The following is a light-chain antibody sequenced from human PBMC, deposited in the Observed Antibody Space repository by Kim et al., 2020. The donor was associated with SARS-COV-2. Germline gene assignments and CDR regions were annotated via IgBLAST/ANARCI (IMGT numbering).Light chain of an antibody. J-gene: IGKJ2*01. CDR3: QQSYSTPVT. CDR2: GAS. V-gene: IGKV1-39*01. CDR1: ESISRY. Sequence: SASVGDRVTITCRASESISRYLNWYQQKPGKTPNVLIYGASSLQSGVPSRFSGSGSGRDFSLTINSLQPEDFATYYCQQSYSTPVTFGQGTKLEI.